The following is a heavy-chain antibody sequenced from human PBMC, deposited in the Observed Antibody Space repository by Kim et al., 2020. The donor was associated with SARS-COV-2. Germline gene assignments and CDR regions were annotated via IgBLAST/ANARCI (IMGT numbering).Heavy chain of an antibody. CDR3: ARGPQPGTPAEYFQH. V-gene: IGHV3-33*01. CDR1: GFTFSSYG. D-gene: IGHD1-1*01. Sequence: GGSLRLSCAASGFTFSSYGMHWVRQAPGKGLEWVAVIWYDGSNKYYADSVKGRFTISRDNSKNTLYLQMNSLRAEDTAVYYCARGPQPGTPAEYFQHWGQGTLVTVSS. J-gene: IGHJ1*01. CDR2: IWYDGSNK.